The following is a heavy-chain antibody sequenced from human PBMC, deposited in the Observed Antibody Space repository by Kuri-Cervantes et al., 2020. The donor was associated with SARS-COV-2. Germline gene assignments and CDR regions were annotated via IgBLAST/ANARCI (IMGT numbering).Heavy chain of an antibody. CDR3: AIKADFWSGYYTGYYYGMDV. D-gene: IGHD3-3*01. CDR2: IYSGGST. Sequence: GGSLRLSCAASGFTFSSYAMHWVRQAPGKGLEWVSVIYSGGSTYYADSVKGRFTISRDNSKNTLYLQMNSLRAEDTAVYYCAIKADFWSGYYTGYYYGMDVWGQGTTVTVSS. V-gene: IGHV3-NL1*01. CDR1: GFTFSSYA. J-gene: IGHJ6*02.